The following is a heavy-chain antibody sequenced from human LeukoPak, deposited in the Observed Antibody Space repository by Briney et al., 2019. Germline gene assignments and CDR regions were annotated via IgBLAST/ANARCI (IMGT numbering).Heavy chain of an antibody. CDR2: IYSGGST. Sequence: GGSLRLSCAASGFTFDDYGMSWVRQAPGKGLEWVSVIYSGGSTYYADSVKGRFPISRDNSKNTVDLKMNSLRAEDTAVYYCARGHDYDSSVAYWGQGTLVTVSS. J-gene: IGHJ4*02. D-gene: IGHD3-22*01. V-gene: IGHV3-66*01. CDR1: GFTFDDYG. CDR3: ARGHDYDSSVAY.